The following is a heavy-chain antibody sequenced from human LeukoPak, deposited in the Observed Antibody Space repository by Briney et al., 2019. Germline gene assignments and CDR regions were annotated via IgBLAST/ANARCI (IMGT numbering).Heavy chain of an antibody. CDR1: GFTFSSYA. CDR3: ARGRNFVVVTAIDY. CDR2: ISYDGSNK. D-gene: IGHD2-21*02. V-gene: IGHV3-30-3*01. Sequence: PGGSLRLSCAASGFTFSSYAMHWVRQAPGKGLEWVAVISYDGSNKYYADSVKGRFTISRDNSKNTLYLQMNSLRAEDTAVYYCARGRNFVVVTAIDYWGQGTLVTVSS. J-gene: IGHJ4*02.